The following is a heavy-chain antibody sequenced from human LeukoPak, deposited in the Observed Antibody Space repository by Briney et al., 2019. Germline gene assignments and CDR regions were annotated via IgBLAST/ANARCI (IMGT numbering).Heavy chain of an antibody. CDR2: ISGSGGTT. Sequence: GGSLRLSCAASGFTFSSYAMSWVRQAPGKGLEWVSVISGSGGTTYYADSVKGRFTISRDNSKNTLYVQMNSLRAEDTAVYYCAREAEEGMVRGVLNYWGQGTLITVSS. J-gene: IGHJ4*02. D-gene: IGHD3-10*01. CDR1: GFTFSSYA. CDR3: AREAEEGMVRGVLNY. V-gene: IGHV3-23*01.